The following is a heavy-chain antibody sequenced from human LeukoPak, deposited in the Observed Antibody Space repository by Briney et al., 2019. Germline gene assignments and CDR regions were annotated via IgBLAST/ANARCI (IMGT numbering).Heavy chain of an antibody. D-gene: IGHD1-14*01. Sequence: SETLSLTCTVSGGSVSSGDYYWAWIRQPPGKGPEWIGSVYSTGNTYYNPSLKSRVTVSADTSKNQFSLNLRSVTAADTAVFYCARLRRLAPAVYRYYYMDVWGKGTMVTVSS. CDR1: GGSVSSGDYY. CDR3: ARLRRLAPAVYRYYYMDV. J-gene: IGHJ6*03. V-gene: IGHV4-39*01. CDR2: VYSTGNT.